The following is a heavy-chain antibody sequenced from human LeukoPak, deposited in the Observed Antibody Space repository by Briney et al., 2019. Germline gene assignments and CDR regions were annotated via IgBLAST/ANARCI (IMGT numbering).Heavy chain of an antibody. V-gene: IGHV1-46*01. CDR2: INPSGGST. CDR3: AREVRGVIDTLYFDY. D-gene: IGHD3-10*01. J-gene: IGHJ4*02. CDR1: GYTFTSYY. Sequence: ASVKVSCKASGYTFTSYYMHWVRQAPRQGLEWMGIINPSGGSTSYAQKFQGRVTMTRDTSTSTVYMELSSLRSEDTAVYYCAREVRGVIDTLYFDYWGQGTLVTVSS.